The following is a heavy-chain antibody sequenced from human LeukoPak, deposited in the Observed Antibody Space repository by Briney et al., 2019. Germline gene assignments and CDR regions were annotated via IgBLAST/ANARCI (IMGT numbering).Heavy chain of an antibody. Sequence: SVKVSCKASGGTFSGYAISWVRQAPGQGLEWMGGIIPIFGTANYAQKFQGRVTITADESTSTAYMELSSLRSEDTAVYYCARGATYYDFWSGPLNWFDPWGQGTLVTVSS. V-gene: IGHV1-69*13. J-gene: IGHJ5*02. CDR1: GGTFSGYA. CDR2: IIPIFGTA. D-gene: IGHD3-3*01. CDR3: ARGATYYDFWSGPLNWFDP.